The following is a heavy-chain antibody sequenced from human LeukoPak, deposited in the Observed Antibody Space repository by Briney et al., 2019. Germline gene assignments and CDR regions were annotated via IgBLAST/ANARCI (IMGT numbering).Heavy chain of an antibody. J-gene: IGHJ4*02. CDR2: ISYDGSNK. Sequence: GRSLRLSCAASGFTFSSYAMHWVRQAPGKGLEWAAVISYDGSNKYYADSVKGRFTISRDNSKNTLYLQMNSLRAEDTAVYYCARSIVVVTAIHPAFDYWGQGTLVTVSS. V-gene: IGHV3-30*04. D-gene: IGHD2-21*02. CDR1: GFTFSSYA. CDR3: ARSIVVVTAIHPAFDY.